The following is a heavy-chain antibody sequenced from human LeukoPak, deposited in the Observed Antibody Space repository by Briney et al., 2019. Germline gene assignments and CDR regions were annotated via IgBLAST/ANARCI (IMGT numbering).Heavy chain of an antibody. J-gene: IGHJ4*02. V-gene: IGHV1-69*05. CDR1: GGTFSSYA. CDR2: SIPIFGTA. D-gene: IGHD3-22*01. Sequence: ASVKVSCKASGGTFSSYATRWVRQAPGLGLEWMGRSIPIFGTANYAQMFQGRVTITTDESTSTAYMELSSLRSEDRAVYYCARARKGYYYDSSGYGDFDYWGQGTLVTVSS. CDR3: ARARKGYYYDSSGYGDFDY.